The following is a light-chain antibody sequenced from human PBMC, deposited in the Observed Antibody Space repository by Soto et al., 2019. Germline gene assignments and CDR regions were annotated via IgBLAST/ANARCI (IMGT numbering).Light chain of an antibody. CDR1: ISDVCSYNF. Sequence: QSPLTHPASVSWSPGHSITISFTGTISDVCSYNFVSWYQQLPGKAHKIMIYEVSNRPSGVSNRFSGSKSGNTASLTISGLQAEDEADYYCSSYTTSSNYVFGSGTKVTVL. CDR2: EVS. V-gene: IGLV2-14*01. CDR3: SSYTTSSNYV. J-gene: IGLJ1*01.